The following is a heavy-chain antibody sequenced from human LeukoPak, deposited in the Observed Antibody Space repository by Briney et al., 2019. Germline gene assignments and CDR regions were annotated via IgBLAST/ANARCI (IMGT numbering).Heavy chain of an antibody. V-gene: IGHV1-46*01. CDR2: INPSGGST. D-gene: IGHD3-10*01. J-gene: IGHJ3*02. CDR3: ARSPGGAFDI. CDR1: GYTFTSYD. Sequence: ASVKVSCKASGYTFTSYDINWVRQAPGQGLEWMGIINPSGGSTSYAQKFQGRVTMTRDTSASTVYMELSSLRSEDTAVYYCARSPGGAFDIWGQGTMVTVSS.